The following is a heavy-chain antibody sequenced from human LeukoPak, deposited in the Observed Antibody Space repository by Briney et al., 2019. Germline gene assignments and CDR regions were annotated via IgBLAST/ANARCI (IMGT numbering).Heavy chain of an antibody. D-gene: IGHD3-22*01. CDR2: IYYSGST. V-gene: IGHV4-31*03. Sequence: PSETLSLTCTVSGGSISSGGYYWSWIRQHSGKGLEWIGYIYYSGSTYYNPSLKSRVTISVDTSKNQFSLKLSSVTAADTAVYYCARGYYYDSSGPDDFDPWGQGTLVTVSS. J-gene: IGHJ5*02. CDR3: ARGYYYDSSGPDDFDP. CDR1: GGSISSGGYY.